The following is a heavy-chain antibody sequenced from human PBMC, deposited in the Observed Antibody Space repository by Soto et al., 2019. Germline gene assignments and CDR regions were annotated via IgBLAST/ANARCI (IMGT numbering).Heavy chain of an antibody. V-gene: IGHV3-23*01. J-gene: IGHJ6*02. Sequence: GGSLRLSCAASGFTFSSYAMSWVRQAPGKGLEWVSAISGSGGSTYYADSVKGRFTISRDNSKNTLYLQMNSLRAEDTAVYYCAKAISLMAEQDYYYGMDVWGQGTTVTVSS. CDR2: ISGSGGST. CDR3: AKAISLMAEQDYYYGMDV. D-gene: IGHD6-19*01. CDR1: GFTFSSYA.